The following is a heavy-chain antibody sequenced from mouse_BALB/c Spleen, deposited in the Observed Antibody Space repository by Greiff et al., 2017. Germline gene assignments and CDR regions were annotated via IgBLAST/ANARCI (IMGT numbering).Heavy chain of an antibody. V-gene: IGHV1-19*01. CDR2: VNPYNGGT. J-gene: IGHJ2*01. CDR1: GYTFTDYY. CDR3: VRIFGY. Sequence: VQLQQSGPELVKPGASVKMSCKASGYTFTDYYMDWVKQSHGESFEWIGRVNPYNGGTSYNQKFKGKATLTVDKSSSTAYMELNSLTSEDSAVYYCVRIFGYWGQGTTLTVSS.